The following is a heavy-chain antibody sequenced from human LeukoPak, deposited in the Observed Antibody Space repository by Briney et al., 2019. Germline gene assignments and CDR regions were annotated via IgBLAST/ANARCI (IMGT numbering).Heavy chain of an antibody. CDR1: GGSFSGYY. D-gene: IGHD6-19*01. CDR3: ARGIKHHGWPFDY. V-gene: IGHV4-34*01. Sequence: SETLSLTCAVYGGSFSGYYWSWIRQPPGKGLEWIGEINHSGSTNYNPSLKSRVTISVDTSKNQFSLKLSSVTAADTAVYYCARGIKHHGWPFDYWGQGTLVTVSS. J-gene: IGHJ4*02. CDR2: INHSGST.